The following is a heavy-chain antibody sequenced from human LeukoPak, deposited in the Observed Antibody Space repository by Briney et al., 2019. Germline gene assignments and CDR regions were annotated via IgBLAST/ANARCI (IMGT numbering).Heavy chain of an antibody. D-gene: IGHD5-18*01. CDR1: GYTFTSYG. CDR2: ISAYNGHT. J-gene: IGHJ4*02. Sequence: ASVKVSCKASGYTFTSYGVSWVRQAPGQGLEWMGWISAYNGHTNYAQKFQGRVTMTTDTSTSTAYMELRSLRSDDTAVYYCAREIGPRQLHLWGAAFDFWGQGTLVTVSS. CDR3: AREIGPRQLHLWGAAFDF. V-gene: IGHV1-18*01.